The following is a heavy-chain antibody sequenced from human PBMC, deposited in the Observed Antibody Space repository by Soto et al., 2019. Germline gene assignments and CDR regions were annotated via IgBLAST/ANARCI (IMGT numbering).Heavy chain of an antibody. J-gene: IGHJ4*02. Sequence: ASVKVSCKASGYSFATYGFSWVRQAPGQGLECVGWISAHNGDTHYSQKFQGRVTLTTDTSTNTGYMELRSLTSDDTAVYFCATEPIYYNDGSGYYRLGHCGQGTLVPASS. CDR2: ISAHNGDT. CDR1: GYSFATYG. V-gene: IGHV1-18*04. D-gene: IGHD3-22*01. CDR3: ATEPIYYNDGSGYYRLGH.